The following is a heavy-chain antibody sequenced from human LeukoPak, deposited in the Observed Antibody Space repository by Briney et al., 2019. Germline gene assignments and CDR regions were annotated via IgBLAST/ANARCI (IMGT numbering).Heavy chain of an antibody. CDR3: ARVPVGATTVDY. CDR1: GYTFTSYD. J-gene: IGHJ4*02. Sequence: ASVKVSCKASGYTFTSYDINWVRQATGQGLEWMGWMNPNSGNTGYAQKFQGRVTMTRNTSISTAYVELSSLRSEDTAVYYCARVPVGATTVDYWGQGTLVTVSS. CDR2: MNPNSGNT. V-gene: IGHV1-8*01. D-gene: IGHD1-26*01.